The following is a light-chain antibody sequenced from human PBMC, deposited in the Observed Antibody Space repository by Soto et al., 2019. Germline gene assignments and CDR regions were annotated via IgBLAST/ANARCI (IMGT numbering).Light chain of an antibody. J-gene: IGLJ1*01. CDR3: FSYTSSGTYV. CDR2: EVS. Sequence: QSALTQPASVSGSPGQSITISCTGTSSDVGNYKYVSWYQQHPGKAPKLMIYEVSNRPSGVSNRFSGSKSGNTASLTISGLQAEDETDYYCFSYTSSGTYVFGTGTKPHRP. V-gene: IGLV2-14*01. CDR1: SSDVGNYKY.